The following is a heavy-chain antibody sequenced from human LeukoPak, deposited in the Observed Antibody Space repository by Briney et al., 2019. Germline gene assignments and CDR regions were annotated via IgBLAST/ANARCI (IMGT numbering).Heavy chain of an antibody. Sequence: GESLNISCKGSGYSFTNYWIGWVRQMPGKGLEWMGIIYPGDSDTTYSPSFQGQVTISADKSISTAYLQWSSLKASDTAMYYCARRATGDSFDYWGQGTLVTVSS. CDR2: IYPGDSDT. CDR3: ARRATGDSFDY. J-gene: IGHJ4*02. V-gene: IGHV5-51*01. D-gene: IGHD7-27*01. CDR1: GYSFTNYW.